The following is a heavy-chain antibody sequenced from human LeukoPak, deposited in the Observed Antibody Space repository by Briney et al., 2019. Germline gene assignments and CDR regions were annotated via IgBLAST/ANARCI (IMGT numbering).Heavy chain of an antibody. CDR1: GYTFTGYY. D-gene: IGHD1-26*01. V-gene: IGHV1-2*02. J-gene: IGHJ4*02. CDR3: ASGQIVGATLPLDY. CDR2: INPSSGGT. Sequence: ASVKVSCKVSGYTFTGYYIHWVRQAPGQGLEWMGWINPSSGGTNYAQNFQGRVTMTRDTSISTAYMELSRLRSDDTAVYYCASGQIVGATLPLDYWGQGTLVTVSS.